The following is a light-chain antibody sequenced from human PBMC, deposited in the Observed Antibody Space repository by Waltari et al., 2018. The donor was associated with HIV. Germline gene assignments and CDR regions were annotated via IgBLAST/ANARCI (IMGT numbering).Light chain of an antibody. CDR2: DAS. Sequence: ETVLTQSPARPSLSPGERATLCCRANQSVCDFLAWYRQTPGQPPRLLIYDASTRATGTPARFSGSGSGTDFTLTISSLEPEDFDVYYCQQRSHWPLTFGGGTKVEMK. CDR3: QQRSHWPLT. CDR1: QSVCDF. J-gene: IGKJ4*01. V-gene: IGKV3-11*01.